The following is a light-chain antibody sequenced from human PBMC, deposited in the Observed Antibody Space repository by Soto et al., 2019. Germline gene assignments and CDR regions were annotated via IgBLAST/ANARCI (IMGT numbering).Light chain of an antibody. CDR2: KNG. V-gene: IGLV1-44*01. CDR1: SSHIGSNY. CDR3: AAWDDSLNAHYV. J-gene: IGLJ1*01. Sequence: QSVLTQPPSASGAPGQRVTISCSGSSSHIGSNYVYWYRHLPGTAPKLVIYKNGQRPSGVPERFFASKSGTTASLAISGLQSEDEADYYCAAWDDSLNAHYVFGTGTKSPS.